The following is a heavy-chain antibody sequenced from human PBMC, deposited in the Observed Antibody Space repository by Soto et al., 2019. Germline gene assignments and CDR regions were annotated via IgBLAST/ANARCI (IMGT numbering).Heavy chain of an antibody. CDR3: AGKYDFWSGYYVDY. Sequence: GGSLRLSCAASGFTFSSYAMSWVRQAPGKGLEWVSAISGSDGSTYYADSVKGRFTISRDNSKNTLYLQMNSLRAEDTAVYYCAGKYDFWSGYYVDYWGQGTLVTVSS. J-gene: IGHJ4*02. CDR1: GFTFSSYA. CDR2: ISGSDGST. D-gene: IGHD3-3*01. V-gene: IGHV3-23*01.